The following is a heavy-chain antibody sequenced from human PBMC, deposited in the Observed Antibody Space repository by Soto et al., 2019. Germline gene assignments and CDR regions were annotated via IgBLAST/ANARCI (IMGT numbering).Heavy chain of an antibody. D-gene: IGHD6-6*01. CDR1: GGSISSYY. CDR2: IYYSGST. J-gene: IGHJ6*02. Sequence: PSETLSLTCTVSGGSISSYYWSWIRQPPGKGLEWIGYIYYSGSTNYNPSLKSRVTISVDTSKNQFSLKLSSVTAADTAVYYCARGGRIAARLYYYYYGMDVWGQGTTVTVSS. V-gene: IGHV4-59*12. CDR3: ARGGRIAARLYYYYYGMDV.